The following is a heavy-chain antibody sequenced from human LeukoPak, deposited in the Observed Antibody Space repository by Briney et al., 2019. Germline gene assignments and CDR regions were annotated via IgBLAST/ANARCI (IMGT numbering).Heavy chain of an antibody. D-gene: IGHD3-22*01. CDR2: IYSGGST. CDR3: ARDDYYDSSGYSH. Sequence: GGSLRLSCAASGFTFSHAWMSWVRQAPGKGLEWVSVIYSGGSTYYADSVKGRFTISRDNSKNTLYLQMNSLRAEDTAVYYCARDDYYDSSGYSHWGQGTLVTVSS. CDR1: GFTFSHAW. V-gene: IGHV3-66*01. J-gene: IGHJ4*02.